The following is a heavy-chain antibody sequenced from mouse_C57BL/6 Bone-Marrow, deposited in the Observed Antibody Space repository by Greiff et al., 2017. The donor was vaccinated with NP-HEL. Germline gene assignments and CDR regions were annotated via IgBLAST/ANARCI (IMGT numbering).Heavy chain of an antibody. Sequence: QVQLQQSGAELVKPGASVKLSCKASGYTFTSYWMQWVKQRPGQGLEWIGEIDPSDSYTNYNQKFKGKATLTVDTSSSTAYMQLSSLTSEDSAVYYCARGSTMVTAWFAYWGQGTLVTVSA. J-gene: IGHJ3*01. V-gene: IGHV1-50*01. CDR3: ARGSTMVTAWFAY. D-gene: IGHD2-2*01. CDR2: IDPSDSYT. CDR1: GYTFTSYW.